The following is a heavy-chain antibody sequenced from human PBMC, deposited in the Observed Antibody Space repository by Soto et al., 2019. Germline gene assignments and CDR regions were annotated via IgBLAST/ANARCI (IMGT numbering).Heavy chain of an antibody. J-gene: IGHJ6*03. CDR2: IYYSGST. Sequence: SATLSLTCTVSGGSISSYYWSWIRQPPGKGLEWIGYIYYSGSTNYNPSLKSRVTISVDTSKNQFSLKLSSVTAAATAVYYCARGPHFSSTSCYRAYYYYYYMDVWGKGTTVTVSS. CDR3: ARGPHFSSTSCYRAYYYYYYMDV. V-gene: IGHV4-59*01. CDR1: GGSISSYY. D-gene: IGHD2-2*02.